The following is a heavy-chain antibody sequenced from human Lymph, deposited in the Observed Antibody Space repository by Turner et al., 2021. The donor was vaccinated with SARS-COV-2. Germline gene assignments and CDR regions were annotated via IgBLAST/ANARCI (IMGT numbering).Heavy chain of an antibody. CDR3: ARAGSPVQLEIVYPVDDAFDI. CDR1: GFTFSDYY. D-gene: IGHD1-1*01. CDR2: MSSSGSTK. Sequence: VQLVESGGGLVNPGGSLRRSCSVSGFTFSDYYMSWIRQAPGKGLEWVSYMSSSGSTKYYSDSVKSRFTISRDNAKNSMYLPMNSLRVEDTAIDYCARAGSPVQLEIVYPVDDAFDIWGQGTMVTVSS. V-gene: IGHV3-11*01. J-gene: IGHJ3*02.